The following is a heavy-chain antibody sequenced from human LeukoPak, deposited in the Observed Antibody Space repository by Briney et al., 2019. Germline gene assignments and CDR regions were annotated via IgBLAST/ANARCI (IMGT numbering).Heavy chain of an antibody. Sequence: ASVKVSCKASGYTFTSYDINWVRQATGQGLEWMGWMNPNSGNTGYAQKFQGRVTMTRNTSISTAYMELSSLRSEDTAVYYCARGSIKRITIFGVVIIRDWFDPWGQGTQVTVSS. CDR3: ARGSIKRITIFGVVIIRDWFDP. V-gene: IGHV1-8*01. J-gene: IGHJ5*02. CDR1: GYTFTSYD. CDR2: MNPNSGNT. D-gene: IGHD3-3*01.